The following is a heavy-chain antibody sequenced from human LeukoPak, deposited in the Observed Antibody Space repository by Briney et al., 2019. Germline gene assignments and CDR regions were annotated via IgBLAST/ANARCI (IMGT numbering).Heavy chain of an antibody. D-gene: IGHD7-27*01. V-gene: IGHV4-38-2*02. CDR2: IYHSGRT. CDR1: GYSISSGYY. CDR3: AISLGHFDY. J-gene: IGHJ4*02. Sequence: PSETLSLTCTVSGYSISSGYYWGWIRQPPGKGLEWIGSIYHSGRTFYNPSLKSRVTISVDTSKNQFSLKLSSVTAADTAVYYCAISLGHFDYWGQGTLVTVSS.